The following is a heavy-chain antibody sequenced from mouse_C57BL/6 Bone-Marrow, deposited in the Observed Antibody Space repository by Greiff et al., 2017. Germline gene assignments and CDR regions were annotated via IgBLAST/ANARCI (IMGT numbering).Heavy chain of an antibody. CDR2: IDPANGNT. V-gene: IGHV14-3*01. CDR1: GFNFKNTY. CDR3: AGLLYGC. D-gene: IGHD2-12*01. Sequence: EVQLQQSVAELVRPGASVKLSCTASGFNFKNTYMHWVKQRPEQGLEWIGRIDPANGNTKNAPKFQGKATITADTSSNKAYLQLSSLPSEDTAIYYCAGLLYGCWGQGPLVAVSA. J-gene: IGHJ3*02.